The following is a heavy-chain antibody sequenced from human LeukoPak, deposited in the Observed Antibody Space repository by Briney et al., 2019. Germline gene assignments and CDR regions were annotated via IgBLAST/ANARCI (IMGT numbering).Heavy chain of an antibody. Sequence: GGSLRLSCAASGFTFSSNYMSWVRQAPGKGLEGVSVIYSGGSTYYADSVKGRFTISRDNSKNTLYLQMNSLRAEDTAVYYCATGSTVTTPFDYWGQGTLVTVSS. J-gene: IGHJ4*02. CDR2: IYSGGST. D-gene: IGHD4-17*01. CDR3: ATGSTVTTPFDY. V-gene: IGHV3-66*02. CDR1: GFTFSSNY.